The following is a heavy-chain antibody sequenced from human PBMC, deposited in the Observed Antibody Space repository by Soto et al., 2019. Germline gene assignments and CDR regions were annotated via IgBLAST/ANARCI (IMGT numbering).Heavy chain of an antibody. CDR2: IYYSGST. D-gene: IGHD6-13*01. Sequence: QVQLQESGPGLVKPSQTLSLTCTVSGGSISSGGYYWSWIRQHPGKGLEWIGYIYYSGSTYYNPSLKRRVTISVDTSKNQFSLKLSSVTAADTAVYYCARSQSSSWYAFDIWGQGTMVTVSS. J-gene: IGHJ3*02. V-gene: IGHV4-31*03. CDR1: GGSISSGGYY. CDR3: ARSQSSSWYAFDI.